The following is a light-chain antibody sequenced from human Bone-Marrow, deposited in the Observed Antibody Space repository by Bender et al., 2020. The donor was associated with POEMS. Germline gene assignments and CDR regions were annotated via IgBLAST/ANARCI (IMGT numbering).Light chain of an antibody. CDR1: SSDVGRYAY. CDR3: CSYAGSSTYVV. Sequence: QSALTQPASRSGSPGQSVTISCTGTSSDVGRYAYVSWYQQHPGKAPKLMVYEVSKRPSGVSNRFSGSKSGNTASLTISGLQAEDEADYYCCSYAGSSTYVVFGGGTRLTVL. CDR2: EVS. V-gene: IGLV2-23*02. J-gene: IGLJ2*01.